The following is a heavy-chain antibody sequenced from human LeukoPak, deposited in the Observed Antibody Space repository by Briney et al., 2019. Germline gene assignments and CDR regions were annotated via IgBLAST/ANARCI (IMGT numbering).Heavy chain of an antibody. CDR3: ARGTVATIGWYLDL. V-gene: IGHV3-13*05. CDR1: GFTFSSYD. Sequence: GGSLRLSCAASGFTFSSYDMHWVRQATGKGLEWVSTIGAGGDPYYPGSVKGRFTISRENAKNSLYLQMNSLRAGDTAMYYCARGTVATIGWYLDLWGRGTLVTVSS. J-gene: IGHJ2*01. D-gene: IGHD5-12*01. CDR2: IGAGGDP.